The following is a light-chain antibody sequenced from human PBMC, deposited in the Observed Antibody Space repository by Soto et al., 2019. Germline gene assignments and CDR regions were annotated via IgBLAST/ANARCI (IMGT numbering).Light chain of an antibody. Sequence: QSALTQPASVSGSPGQSITIACTGTTSDVAAHNYVSWYQHHPGKAPKIMIYTVSNRPSGVSNRFSGSKSGNTASLTISGLQAEDEADYYCSSYRSGSTLVFGGGTKVTVL. CDR1: TSDVAAHNY. CDR2: TVS. J-gene: IGLJ2*01. V-gene: IGLV2-14*03. CDR3: SSYRSGSTLV.